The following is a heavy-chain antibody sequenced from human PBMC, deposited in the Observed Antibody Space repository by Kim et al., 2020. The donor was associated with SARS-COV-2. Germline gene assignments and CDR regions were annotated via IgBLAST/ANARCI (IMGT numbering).Heavy chain of an antibody. Sequence: VDSVKGRFTISRDNAKNSLYLQMNSLRAEDTAVYYCARSPGIAGYNWFDPWGQGTLVTVSS. V-gene: IGHV3-7*04. CDR3: ARSPGIAGYNWFDP. J-gene: IGHJ5*02. D-gene: IGHD6-13*01.